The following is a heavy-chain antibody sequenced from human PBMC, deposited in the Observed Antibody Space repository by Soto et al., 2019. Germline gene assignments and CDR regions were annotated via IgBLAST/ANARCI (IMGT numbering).Heavy chain of an antibody. V-gene: IGHV1-69*01. Sequence: QAQLVQSGAEVKKPGSSVKVSCKASGGTFSSYGINWVRQAPGQGLEWMGGIIPIFGTANYAQKFQDRVTITADELATTAYMELTSLRFEDTAVYYCARGYYDLRYWGQGTPVTVSS. CDR3: ARGYYDLRY. J-gene: IGHJ4*02. CDR2: IIPIFGTA. D-gene: IGHD3-22*01. CDR1: GGTFSSYG.